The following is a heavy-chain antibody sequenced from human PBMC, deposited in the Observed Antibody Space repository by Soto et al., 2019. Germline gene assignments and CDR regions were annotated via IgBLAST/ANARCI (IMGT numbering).Heavy chain of an antibody. Sequence: ASVKVSCKASGYTFTSYYMHWVRQAPGQGLEWMGIINPSGGSTSYAQKFQGRVTMTRDTSTSTVYMELSSLRSEDTAVYYCAREVEEDSVYADGDGYYYYYYMDVWGKGTTVTVSS. CDR1: GYTFTSYY. CDR2: INPSGGST. CDR3: AREVEEDSVYADGDGYYYYYYMDV. J-gene: IGHJ6*03. V-gene: IGHV1-46*03. D-gene: IGHD5-12*01.